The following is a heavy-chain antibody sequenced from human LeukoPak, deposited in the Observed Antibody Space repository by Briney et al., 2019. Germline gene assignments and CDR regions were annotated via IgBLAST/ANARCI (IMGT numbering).Heavy chain of an antibody. CDR2: IYYSGST. J-gene: IGHJ5*02. D-gene: IGHD3-3*01. Sequence: PQTLSLTRTVSLVSISSHYWSWIRQPPGKGLEWSGYIYYSGSTTSNPSLKSRVTISVDTSKNQFSLKLSSVTAADTAVYYCAGGDGGDFWSGSPGTWFDPWGQGTLVTVSS. CDR3: AGGDGGDFWSGSPGTWFDP. V-gene: IGHV4-59*11. CDR1: LVSISSHY.